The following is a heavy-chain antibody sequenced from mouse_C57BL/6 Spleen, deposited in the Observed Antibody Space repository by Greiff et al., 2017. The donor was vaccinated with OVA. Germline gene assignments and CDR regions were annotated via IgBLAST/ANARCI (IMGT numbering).Heavy chain of an antibody. CDR1: GYTFTSYW. Sequence: QVQLQQSGAELVKPGASVKMSCKASGYTFTSYWITWVKQRPGQGLEWIGDIYPGSGSTNYNEKFKSKATLTVDTPSSTAYMQLSSLTSEDSAVYYCARIPDYWGQGTTLTVSS. CDR2: IYPGSGST. V-gene: IGHV1-55*01. CDR3: ARIPDY. J-gene: IGHJ2*01.